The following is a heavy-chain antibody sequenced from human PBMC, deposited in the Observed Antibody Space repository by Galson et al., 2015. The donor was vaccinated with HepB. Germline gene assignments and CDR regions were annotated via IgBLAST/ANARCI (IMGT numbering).Heavy chain of an antibody. V-gene: IGHV1-69*04. CDR2: IIPILGIA. D-gene: IGHD3-3*01. CDR3: ARGRAKIRFLEWLSGGGPYYYYMDV. Sequence: SVKVSCKASGGTFSSYAISWVRQAPGQGLEWMGRIIPILGIANYAQKFQGRVTITADKSTSTAYMELSSLRSEDTAVYYCARGRAKIRFLEWLSGGGPYYYYMDVWGKGTTVTVSS. CDR1: GGTFSSYA. J-gene: IGHJ6*03.